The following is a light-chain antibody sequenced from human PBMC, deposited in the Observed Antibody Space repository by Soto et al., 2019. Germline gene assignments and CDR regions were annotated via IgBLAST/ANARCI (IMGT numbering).Light chain of an antibody. Sequence: GDRVTIPCRASQDIAGYLAGYQHKPGRTPELLIHGASRLQSGVPARFSGSGSGTDFTLSINSLQPEDFATYYCQQAYSSPITFGQGTRLEIK. CDR2: GAS. V-gene: IGKV1D-12*01. J-gene: IGKJ5*01. CDR1: QDIAGY. CDR3: QQAYSSPIT.